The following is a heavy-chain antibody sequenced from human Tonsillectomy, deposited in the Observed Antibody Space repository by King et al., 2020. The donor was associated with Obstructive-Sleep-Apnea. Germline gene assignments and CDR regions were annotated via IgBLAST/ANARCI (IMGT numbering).Heavy chain of an antibody. Sequence: VQLVESGGGLVQPGGSLILSCVASGFTFRNYWMHWVRQAQGKGLEWVARVNSDGRSTTYAYSVKGRLTISKDIAKNTLYLHVDGLRAEDTAVYYCARGYSYAGGLFDSWGQGTLVTVSS. CDR1: GFTFRNYW. V-gene: IGHV3-74*01. CDR3: ARGYSYAGGLFDS. CDR2: VNSDGRST. J-gene: IGHJ4*02. D-gene: IGHD5-18*01.